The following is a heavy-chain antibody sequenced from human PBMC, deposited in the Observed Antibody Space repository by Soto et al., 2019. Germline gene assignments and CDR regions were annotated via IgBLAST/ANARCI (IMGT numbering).Heavy chain of an antibody. D-gene: IGHD4-17*01. J-gene: IGHJ6*02. CDR2: IWYDGSNK. CDR3: ARGADYGGNGYFYYGMDV. CDR1: GFTFSSYG. V-gene: IGHV3-33*01. Sequence: GGSLRLSCAASGFTFSSYGMHWVRQAPGKGPEWVAVIWYDGSNKYYADSVKGRFTISRDNSKNTLYLQMNSLRAEDTAVYYCARGADYGGNGYFYYGMDVCRQGTTVTVSS.